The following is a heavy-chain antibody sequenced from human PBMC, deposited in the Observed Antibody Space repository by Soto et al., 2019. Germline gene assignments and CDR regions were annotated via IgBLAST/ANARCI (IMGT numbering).Heavy chain of an antibody. J-gene: IGHJ4*02. Sequence: QVQLVESGGGVVQPGRSLRLSCAASGFTFSSYGMHWVRQAPGKGLEWVAVIWYDGSNKYYADSVKGRFTISRDNSKNTLYLQMNSLRAEDTAVYYCARSFGRELPAFDYWGQGTLVTVSS. V-gene: IGHV3-33*01. CDR3: ARSFGRELPAFDY. CDR2: IWYDGSNK. D-gene: IGHD1-26*01. CDR1: GFTFSSYG.